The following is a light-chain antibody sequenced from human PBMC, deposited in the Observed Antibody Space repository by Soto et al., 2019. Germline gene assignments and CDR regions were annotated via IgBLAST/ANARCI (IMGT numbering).Light chain of an antibody. V-gene: IGLV2-23*01. Sequence: QSVLTQPASVSGSPGQSITISCTGTSSDVGSYNLVSWYQQHPGKAPKLMIYEGSKRPSGVSNRFSGSKSGNTASLTISGLQAEDEADYYCCSYAGSSTVLGGGTKLTVL. CDR2: EGS. CDR3: CSYAGSSTV. J-gene: IGLJ2*01. CDR1: SSDVGSYNL.